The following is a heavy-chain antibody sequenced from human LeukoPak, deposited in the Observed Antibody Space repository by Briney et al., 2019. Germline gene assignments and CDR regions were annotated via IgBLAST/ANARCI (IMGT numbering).Heavy chain of an antibody. V-gene: IGHV3-43*02. J-gene: IGHJ1*01. Sequence: AGTLRLSCAASGCTFDDYCMHWVRQAPGKGLEWVSLISGGGGSTYYADSVKGRFTISRDNSKNSLYLQMNSLSTEDTALYYCAKDRLPRLRRYDSSGYYTYFQEWGQGTLVTVSS. CDR2: ISGGGGST. D-gene: IGHD3-22*01. CDR1: GCTFDDYC. CDR3: AKDRLPRLRRYDSSGYYTYFQE.